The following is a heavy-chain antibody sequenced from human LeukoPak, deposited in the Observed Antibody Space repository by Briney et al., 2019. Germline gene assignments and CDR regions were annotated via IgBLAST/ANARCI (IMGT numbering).Heavy chain of an antibody. CDR2: IFPGHSDI. D-gene: IGHD4-11*01. CDR3: ARLSGYFNPTTVRAGPNFDS. Sequence: TGESLKISCKGSGYSFTNWWIGWVRQMPGKGLEWMGIIFPGHSDIRYSPSFQGQVTISADESIDTAYLQWSSLKASDTAVYYCARLSGYFNPTTVRAGPNFDSWGRGTLVTVSS. V-gene: IGHV5-51*01. CDR1: GYSFTNWW. J-gene: IGHJ4*02.